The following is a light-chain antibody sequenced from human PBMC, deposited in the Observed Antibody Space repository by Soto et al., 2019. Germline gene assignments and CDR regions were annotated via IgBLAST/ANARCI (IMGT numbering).Light chain of an antibody. Sequence: QSALTQPPSASGSPGQSVTISCTGTSSDVGGYYYVSWHQHHPDKAPELMIYEVSKRPSGVPDRFSGSKSGNTASLTVSRLQAEDEADYYCSSYAGNNNVVFGGGTKLTVL. CDR2: EVS. J-gene: IGLJ2*01. V-gene: IGLV2-8*01. CDR3: SSYAGNNNVV. CDR1: SSDVGGYYY.